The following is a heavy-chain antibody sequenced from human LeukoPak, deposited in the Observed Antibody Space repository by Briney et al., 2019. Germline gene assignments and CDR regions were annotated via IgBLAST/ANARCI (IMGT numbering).Heavy chain of an antibody. J-gene: IGHJ4*01. CDR1: GFPFSDYG. CDR2: ISHDGSNK. CDR3: ARLSAMLRGPEPIYYFDY. D-gene: IGHD3-10*01. Sequence: PGGSLRLSCAASGFPFSDYGMYWVRQAPGKGLEWLAVISHDGSNKYYADSVKGRITISRDNSMNTLYLQMNSLRAEDTAMYYCARLSAMLRGPEPIYYFDYWGQGTLVTVSS. V-gene: IGHV3-30*03.